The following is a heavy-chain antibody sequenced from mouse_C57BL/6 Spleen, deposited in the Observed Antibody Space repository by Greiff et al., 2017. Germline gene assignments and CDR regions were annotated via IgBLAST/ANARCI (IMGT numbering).Heavy chain of an antibody. CDR3: ARGAYYYGSSYEDYFDY. CDR2: ILPGSGST. V-gene: IGHV1-9*01. D-gene: IGHD1-1*01. J-gene: IGHJ2*01. CDR1: GYTFTGYW. Sequence: QVQLKESGAELMKPGASVKLSCKATGYTFTGYWIEWVKQRPGHGLEWIGEILPGSGSTNYNEKFKGKATFTADTSSNTAYMQLSSLTTEDSAIYYCARGAYYYGSSYEDYFDYWGQGTTLTVSS.